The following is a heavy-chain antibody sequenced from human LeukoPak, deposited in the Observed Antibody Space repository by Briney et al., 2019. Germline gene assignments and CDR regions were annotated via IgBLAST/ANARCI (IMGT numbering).Heavy chain of an antibody. V-gene: IGHV3-9*01. J-gene: IGHJ4*02. CDR1: GFTFDDYA. Sequence: GRSLRLSCAASGFTFDDYAMHWVRQAPGKGLEWVSGISWNSGSIGYADSVKGRFTISRDNAKNTLYLQMNSLRAEDTAVYYCAREIHSDPYYDFWSGYYTKEFDYWGQGTLVTVSS. CDR2: ISWNSGSI. CDR3: AREIHSDPYYDFWSGYYTKEFDY. D-gene: IGHD3-3*01.